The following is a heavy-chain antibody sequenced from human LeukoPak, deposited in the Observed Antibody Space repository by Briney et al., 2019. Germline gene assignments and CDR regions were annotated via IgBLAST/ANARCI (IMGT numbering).Heavy chain of an antibody. V-gene: IGHV3-7*01. CDR1: EFTFRSYW. CDR3: ARRPITMVRGVISYYFDH. D-gene: IGHD3-10*01. CDR2: IKQDGSET. Sequence: GGSLRLSCAASEFTFRSYWMRWVRQAPGKGLEWVANIKQDGSETYYMDSVKGRFTISRDNAKKSLYLQMNRLRAEDTAVYYCARRPITMVRGVISYYFDHWGQGTLVTVSS. J-gene: IGHJ4*02.